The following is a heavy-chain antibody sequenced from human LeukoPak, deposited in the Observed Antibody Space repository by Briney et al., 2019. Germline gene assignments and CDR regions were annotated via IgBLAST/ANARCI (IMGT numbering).Heavy chain of an antibody. D-gene: IGHD7-27*01. CDR3: ARSLKLGMRYYFDY. CDR2: IIPILGIA. J-gene: IGHJ4*02. V-gene: IGHV1-69*04. CDR1: GGTFSSYA. Sequence: GSSVKVSCKASGGTFSSYAISWVRQAPGQGLEWMGRIIPILGIANYAQKFQGRVTITADKSTSTAYMELSSLRSEDTAVYYCARSLKLGMRYYFDYWGQGTLVTVSS.